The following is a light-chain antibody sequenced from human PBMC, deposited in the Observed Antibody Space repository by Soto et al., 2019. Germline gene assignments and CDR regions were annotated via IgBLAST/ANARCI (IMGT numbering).Light chain of an antibody. CDR1: QSVRSRY. CDR2: DAS. Sequence: EIALTQSPGTLSFSPGERATLSCRASQSVRSRYLAWYQQKPGQAPRLLIYDASNRATGIPARFSGSGYGTDFTLTISSLEPEDFAVYYCQQRSNWPTFGQGTRLEIK. CDR3: QQRSNWPT. V-gene: IGKV3D-20*02. J-gene: IGKJ5*01.